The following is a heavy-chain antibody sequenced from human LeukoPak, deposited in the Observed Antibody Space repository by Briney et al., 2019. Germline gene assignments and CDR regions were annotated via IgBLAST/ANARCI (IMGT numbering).Heavy chain of an antibody. CDR1: GFTFSSYS. J-gene: IGHJ6*03. CDR2: ISSSSSYI. D-gene: IGHD5-18*01. V-gene: IGHV3-21*01. CDR3: ARDSDEYSYGQRHYYYYMDV. Sequence: GGSLRLSCAASGFTFSSYSMNWVRQAPGKGLEWVSSISSSSSYIYYADSVKGRFTISRDNAKNSLYLQMNSLRAEDTAVYYCARDSDEYSYGQRHYYYYMDVWGKGTTVTVSS.